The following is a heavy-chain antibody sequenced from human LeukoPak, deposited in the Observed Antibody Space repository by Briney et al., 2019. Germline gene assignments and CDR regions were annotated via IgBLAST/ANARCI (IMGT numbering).Heavy chain of an antibody. V-gene: IGHV4-30-4*01. CDR1: GVSISSGDYY. CDR3: ARVGIVVVPAAITDYGMDV. CDR2: IYYSGST. Sequence: PSQTLSLTCTVSGVSISSGDYYWSWIRQPPGKGLEWIGYIYYSGSTYYNPSLKSRVTISVDTSKNQFSLKLSSVTAADTAVYYCARVGIVVVPAAITDYGMDVWGQGTTVTVSS. J-gene: IGHJ6*02. D-gene: IGHD2-2*01.